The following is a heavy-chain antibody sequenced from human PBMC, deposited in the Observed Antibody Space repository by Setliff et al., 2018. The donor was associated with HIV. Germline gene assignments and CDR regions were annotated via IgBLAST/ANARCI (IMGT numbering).Heavy chain of an antibody. CDR3: ARHEGVLQEGGGFDS. D-gene: IGHD1-1*01. Sequence: SETLSLTCSVSGGSISSSNNYWGWIRQPPGKGLEWIGSIYYSGSTYYNPSLQSRVTISVDTSKSQFSLKLSSVTAADTAVYYCARHEGVLQEGGGFDSWGQGTPVTVSS. CDR1: GGSISSSNNY. CDR2: IYYSGST. J-gene: IGHJ4*02. V-gene: IGHV4-39*01.